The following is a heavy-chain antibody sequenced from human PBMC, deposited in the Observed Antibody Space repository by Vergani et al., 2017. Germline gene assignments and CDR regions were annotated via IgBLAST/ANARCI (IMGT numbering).Heavy chain of an antibody. CDR3: ARQYCSSTSCSDAFDI. J-gene: IGHJ3*02. V-gene: IGHV4-59*01. D-gene: IGHD2-2*01. CDR1: GGSISSYY. CDR2: IDYSGST. Sequence: QVQLQESGPGLVKPSETLSLTCTVSGGSISSYYWSWIRQPPGKGLEWIGYIDYSGSTNYNPSLKSRVTISVDTSKNQFSLKLSSVTAADTAVYYCARQYCSSTSCSDAFDIWGQGTMVTVSS.